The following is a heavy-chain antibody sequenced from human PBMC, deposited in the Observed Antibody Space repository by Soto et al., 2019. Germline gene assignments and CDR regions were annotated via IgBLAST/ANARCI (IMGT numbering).Heavy chain of an antibody. J-gene: IGHJ3*02. CDR3: ARTYCSSTSCYSVYAFDI. CDR2: INAGNGNT. Sequence: ASVKVSCKASGYTFTSYAMHWVRQAPGQRLEWMGWINAGNGNTKYSQKFQGRVTITRDTSASTAYMELSSLRSEDTAVYYCARTYCSSTSCYSVYAFDIWRQGTMVTVSS. CDR1: GYTFTSYA. D-gene: IGHD2-2*01. V-gene: IGHV1-3*01.